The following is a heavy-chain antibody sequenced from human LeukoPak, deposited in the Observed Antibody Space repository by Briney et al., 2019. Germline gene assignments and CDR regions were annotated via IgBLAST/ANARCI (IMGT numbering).Heavy chain of an antibody. CDR2: ISWNSGTI. CDR1: GFTFDDYV. J-gene: IGHJ4*02. D-gene: IGHD3-22*01. V-gene: IGHV3-9*01. Sequence: PGGSLRLSCAASGFTFDDYVMHWVRQTPGKGLEWVSGISWNSGTIDYADSVKGRFTNSRDNAKTSLYLQMNSLRAADTALYYCARGGPYDSSGSLIPLDYWGQGTLVTVSS. CDR3: ARGGPYDSSGSLIPLDY.